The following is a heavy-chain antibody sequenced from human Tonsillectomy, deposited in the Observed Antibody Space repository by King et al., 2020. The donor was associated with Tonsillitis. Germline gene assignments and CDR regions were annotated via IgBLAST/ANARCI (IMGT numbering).Heavy chain of an antibody. CDR2: IYYSGST. CDR3: ARGSFSSSGNWFDP. CDR1: GGSISSYY. J-gene: IGHJ5*02. D-gene: IGHD6-13*01. Sequence: QLQESGPGLVKPSETLSLTCTVSGGSISSYYWSWIRQPPGKGLEWIGYIYYSGSTNYNPSLKSRVTISVDTSKNQFSLKLSSVTAADTAVYYCARGSFSSSGNWFDPWGQGTLVTVSS. V-gene: IGHV4-59*01.